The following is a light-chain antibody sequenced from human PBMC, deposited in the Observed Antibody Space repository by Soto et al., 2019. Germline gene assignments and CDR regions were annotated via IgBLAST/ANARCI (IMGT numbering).Light chain of an antibody. Sequence: EIVMTQSPATLSVSPGERATLACRASQSVSSNLAWYQQKPGHAPRLLIYGASTRATGIPARFSGSGSGTEFTLTIRFRQAEDFAVYYCQQYNNRASFCGGNKVEIK. V-gene: IGKV3D-15*01. CDR3: QQYNNRAS. CDR2: GAS. J-gene: IGKJ4*01. CDR1: QSVSSN.